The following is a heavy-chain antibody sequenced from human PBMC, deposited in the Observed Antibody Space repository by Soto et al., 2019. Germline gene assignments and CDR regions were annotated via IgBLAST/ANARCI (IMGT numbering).Heavy chain of an antibody. CDR3: ARGLDYGGDIDAFDI. Sequence: GGSLRLSCAASGFTFSSYAMHWVRQAPGMGLEWVAVISYDGSNKYYADSLKGRFTISRDNSKNTLYLQMNSLRAEDTAVYYCARGLDYGGDIDAFDIWGQGTMVTVSS. V-gene: IGHV3-30-3*01. CDR1: GFTFSSYA. J-gene: IGHJ3*02. CDR2: ISYDGSNK. D-gene: IGHD4-17*01.